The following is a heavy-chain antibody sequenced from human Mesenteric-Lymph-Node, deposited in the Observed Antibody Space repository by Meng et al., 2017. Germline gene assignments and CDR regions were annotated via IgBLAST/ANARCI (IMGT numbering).Heavy chain of an antibody. CDR1: GGSISSYY. CDR3: AREARRKLRYFDWVFDY. V-gene: IGHV4-59*12. Sequence: SETLSLTCTVSGGSISSYYWSWIRQPPGKGLEWIGYIYYSGSINYNPSLKSRVTISVDTSKNQFSLKLSSVTAADTAVYYRAREARRKLRYFDWVFDYWGQGTLVTVSS. CDR2: IYYSGSI. D-gene: IGHD3-9*01. J-gene: IGHJ4*02.